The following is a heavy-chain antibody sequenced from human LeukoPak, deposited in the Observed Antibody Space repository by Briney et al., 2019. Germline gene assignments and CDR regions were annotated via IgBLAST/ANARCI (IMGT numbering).Heavy chain of an antibody. J-gene: IGHJ4*02. CDR3: ARDGHYYDSSGYFNFDY. CDR2: IYYSGST. CDR1: GGSISSSSYY. Sequence: PSETLSLTCIVSGGSISSSSYYWGWIRQPPGKGLEWIGSIYYSGSTYYDPSLKSRVTISVDTSKNQFSLKLSSVTAADTAVYYCARDGHYYDSSGYFNFDYWGQGTLVTVSS. D-gene: IGHD3-22*01. V-gene: IGHV4-39*07.